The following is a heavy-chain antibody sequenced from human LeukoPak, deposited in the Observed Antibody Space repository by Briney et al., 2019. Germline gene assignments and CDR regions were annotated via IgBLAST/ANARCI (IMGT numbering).Heavy chain of an antibody. D-gene: IGHD5-12*01. Sequence: GASVKVSCKASGYTFTDYYIHWVRQAPGQGLEWIGWIKPNSGGTKYAQKFQDRVTMTTDTSISTAYMEMSRLTSDDTAVYYCARDAHNGYEFHDCFDPWGQGALVTVSS. CDR3: ARDAHNGYEFHDCFDP. CDR2: IKPNSGGT. CDR1: GYTFTDYY. J-gene: IGHJ5*02. V-gene: IGHV1-2*02.